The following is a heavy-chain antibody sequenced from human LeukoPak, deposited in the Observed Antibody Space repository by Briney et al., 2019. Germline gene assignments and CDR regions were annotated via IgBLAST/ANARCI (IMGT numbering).Heavy chain of an antibody. CDR2: IYHSGST. CDR1: GGSISRSAYY. D-gene: IGHD1-1*01. V-gene: IGHV4-30-2*01. CDR3: ARHSWVNGYFDY. Sequence: SETLSLTCTVSGGSISRSAYYWSWIRQPPGKGLEWIGYIYHSGSTYYNPSLESRVTISVDRSKNQFSLKLSSVTAADTAVYYCARHSWVNGYFDYWGQGTLVTVSS. J-gene: IGHJ4*02.